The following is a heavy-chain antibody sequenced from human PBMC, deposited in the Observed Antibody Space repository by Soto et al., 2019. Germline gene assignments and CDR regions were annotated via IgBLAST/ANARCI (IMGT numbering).Heavy chain of an antibody. CDR2: IYYSGST. V-gene: IGHV4-61*01. D-gene: IGHD1-26*01. J-gene: IGHJ6*02. Sequence: SETLTLTCTVSGGSVSSGSYYWSWIRQPPGKGLEWIGYIYYSGSTNYNPSLKSRVTISVDTSKNQFSLKLSSVTAADTAVYYYARGEVGATLWGYYYYGMDVWGQGTTVTVSS. CDR1: GGSVSSGSYY. CDR3: ARGEVGATLWGYYYYGMDV.